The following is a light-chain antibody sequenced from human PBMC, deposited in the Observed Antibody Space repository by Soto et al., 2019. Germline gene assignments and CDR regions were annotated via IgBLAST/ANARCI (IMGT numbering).Light chain of an antibody. CDR3: SSFVGAPVI. CDR2: EVN. J-gene: IGLJ2*01. CDR1: STDVGEYNY. V-gene: IGLV2-8*01. Sequence: QSVLTQPPSASGSPGQSVTIPCAGTSTDVGEYNYVSWKQQHPGKVPKLIIFEVNKRPSGVPDRFSGSKSGDTASLTVSGLQAEDEADYYCSSFVGAPVIFGGGTKLTVL.